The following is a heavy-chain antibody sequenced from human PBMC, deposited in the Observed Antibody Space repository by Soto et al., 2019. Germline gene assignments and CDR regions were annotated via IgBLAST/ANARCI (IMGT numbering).Heavy chain of an antibody. CDR2: FDPEDGET. Sequence: GASVKVSCKVSGYTLTELSMHWVRQAPGKGLEWMGGFDPEDGETIYAQKFQGRVTMTEDTSTDTAYMELSSLRSEDTAVYYCATETLGYCSGGSCYPYAFDIWGQGTMVTVSS. CDR3: ATETLGYCSGGSCYPYAFDI. V-gene: IGHV1-24*01. CDR1: GYTLTELS. J-gene: IGHJ3*02. D-gene: IGHD2-15*01.